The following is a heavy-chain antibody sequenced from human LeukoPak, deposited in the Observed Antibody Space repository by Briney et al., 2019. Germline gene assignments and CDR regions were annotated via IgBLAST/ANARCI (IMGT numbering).Heavy chain of an antibody. Sequence: SETLSLTCSVSGGSISGYYWSWIRQPPGKALEWIGYMYDSGSPRYNPSLKSRVTISLDTSKKQFSLKLSSVTAADTAVYYCARARSGWEGGCLDHWGQGNLVTVSS. V-gene: IGHV4-59*01. CDR1: GGSISGYY. CDR2: MYDSGSP. J-gene: IGHJ4*02. D-gene: IGHD6-19*01. CDR3: ARARSGWEGGCLDH.